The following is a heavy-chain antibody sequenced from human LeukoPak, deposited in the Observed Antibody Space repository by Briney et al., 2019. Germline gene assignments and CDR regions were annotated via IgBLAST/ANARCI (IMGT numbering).Heavy chain of an antibody. J-gene: IGHJ4*02. CDR2: IYYSGST. CDR3: ARLTWDTTMVRYYFDF. V-gene: IGHV4-31*03. D-gene: IGHD5-18*01. CDR1: GGSISSGGYY. Sequence: SESLSLTCTVSGGSISSGGYYWSWIRQHPGKGLEWIGYIYYSGSTYYNPSLKSRVTISVDTSKNQFSLKLSSVTAADTAVYYCARLTWDTTMVRYYFDFWGQGTLVTVSS.